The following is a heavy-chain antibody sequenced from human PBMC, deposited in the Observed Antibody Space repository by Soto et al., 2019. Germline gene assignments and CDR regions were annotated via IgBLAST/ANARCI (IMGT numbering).Heavy chain of an antibody. D-gene: IGHD3-3*01. CDR2: ISAYNGNT. J-gene: IGHJ6*02. CDR3: ARDLHDFWSGYIPRYYGMDF. Sequence: ALVLFSCPSSGYTFPSSGISWVRQAPAQLLEWMGWISAYNGNTNYAQKLQGRVTMTTDTSTSTAYMELRSLRSDDTAVYYCARDLHDFWSGYIPRYYGMDFWGQGTTVTVSS. V-gene: IGHV1-18*04. CDR1: GYTFPSSG.